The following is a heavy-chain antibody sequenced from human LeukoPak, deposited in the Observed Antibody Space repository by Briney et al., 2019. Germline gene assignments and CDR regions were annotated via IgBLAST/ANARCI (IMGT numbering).Heavy chain of an antibody. CDR1: GFTFSSYA. CDR2: ISSSGGGT. Sequence: GGSLRLSCAASGFTFSSYAMSWVRQAPGKGLEWVSAISSSGGGTYYADSVKGRFTISRDNSKNTLYLQMNSLRAEDTAVYYCASVNYGAKGVTDYWGQGTLVTVSS. D-gene: IGHD4-17*01. V-gene: IGHV3-23*01. J-gene: IGHJ4*02. CDR3: ASVNYGAKGVTDY.